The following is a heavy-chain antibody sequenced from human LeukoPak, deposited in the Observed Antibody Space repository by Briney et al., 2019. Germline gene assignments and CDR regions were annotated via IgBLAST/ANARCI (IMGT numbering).Heavy chain of an antibody. CDR1: GGSFSGYY. CDR3: ARGDHIAARPFRFDY. V-gene: IGHV4-34*01. Sequence: SETLFLTCAVYGGSFSGYYWSWSRQPPGKGLEWIGEINHSGSTNYNPSLKSRVTISEATPKNQFSLKLSAATAADPAVYYCARGDHIAARPFRFDYWGQGTLVTVSS. J-gene: IGHJ4*02. D-gene: IGHD6-6*01. CDR2: INHSGST.